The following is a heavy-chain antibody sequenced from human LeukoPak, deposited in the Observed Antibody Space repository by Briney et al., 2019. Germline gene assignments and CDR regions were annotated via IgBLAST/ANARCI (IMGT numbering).Heavy chain of an antibody. V-gene: IGHV3-21*06. CDR3: ARESEWELLPCDY. CDR2: ISSSSSYI. Sequence: GGSLRLSCAASGFTFSSYSMNWVRQAPGKGLEWVSSISSSSSYIYYADSVKGRFTISRDNAKNSLYLQMNSLRAEDTAVYYCARESEWELLPCDYWAQEPLFPVSS. J-gene: IGHJ4*02. CDR1: GFTFSSYS. D-gene: IGHD1-26*01.